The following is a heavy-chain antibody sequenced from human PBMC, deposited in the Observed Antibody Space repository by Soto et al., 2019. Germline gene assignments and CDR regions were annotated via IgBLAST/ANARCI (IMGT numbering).Heavy chain of an antibody. CDR3: ARTTAVPNSLRSRYFFDY. Sequence: SETLSLTCSVSGGSVSDKTYYWSWIRQPPGKRLEWIGYVYYSGTTNYNPSLKIRVTISVDLSKNQFSLRLSSVTTADTALYYCARTTAVPNSLRSRYFFDYWGQGTLVTVSS. CDR1: GGSVSDKTYY. V-gene: IGHV4-61*01. D-gene: IGHD4-17*01. CDR2: VYYSGTT. J-gene: IGHJ4*02.